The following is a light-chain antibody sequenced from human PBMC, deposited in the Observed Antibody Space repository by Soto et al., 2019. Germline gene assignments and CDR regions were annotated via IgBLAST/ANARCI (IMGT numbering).Light chain of an antibody. CDR2: GAS. J-gene: IGKJ2*01. CDR1: QSVAGKY. CDR3: QQYGSSHMYT. V-gene: IGKV3-20*01. Sequence: EIVLTQSPGTLSLSPGERATLSCRASQSVAGKYLAWYQQKPGQAPRLLIHGASNRATGIPDRFSGSGSGADFTLTIFGLEPEDFAVYYCQQYGSSHMYTFGQGTKLEIK.